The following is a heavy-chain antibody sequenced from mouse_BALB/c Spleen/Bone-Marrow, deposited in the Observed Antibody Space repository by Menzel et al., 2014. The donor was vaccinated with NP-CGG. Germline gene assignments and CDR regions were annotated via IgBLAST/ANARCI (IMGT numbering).Heavy chain of an antibody. CDR1: GFIFNTYA. CDR3: VRPHYYGSGYRYAMDY. Sequence: EVQGVESGGGLVQPKGSLKLSCAASGFIFNTYAMNWVRQAPGKGLEWVARIRSKSNNYATYYADSVKDRFTISRDDSQSMLYLQMNNLKTEDTAMYYCVRPHYYGSGYRYAMDYWGQGTSVTVSS. J-gene: IGHJ4*01. CDR2: IRSKSNNYAT. D-gene: IGHD1-1*01. V-gene: IGHV10-1*02.